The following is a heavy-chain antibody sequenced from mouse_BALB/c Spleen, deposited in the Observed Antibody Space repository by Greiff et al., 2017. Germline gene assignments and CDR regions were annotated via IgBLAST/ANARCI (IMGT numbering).Heavy chain of an antibody. CDR2: ISSGGST. Sequence: EVQVVESGGGLVKPGGSLKLSCAASGFTFSSYAMSWVRQTPEKRLEWVASISSGGSTYYPDSVKGRFTISRDNARNILYLQMSSLRSEDTAMYYCARGRDSSDGYYVWYFDVWGAGTTVTVSS. D-gene: IGHD2-3*01. CDR1: GFTFSSYA. CDR3: ARGRDSSDGYYVWYFDV. V-gene: IGHV5-6-5*01. J-gene: IGHJ1*01.